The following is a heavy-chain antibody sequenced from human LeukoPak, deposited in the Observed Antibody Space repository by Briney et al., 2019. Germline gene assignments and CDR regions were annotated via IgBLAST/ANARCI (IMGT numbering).Heavy chain of an antibody. J-gene: IGHJ6*02. CDR2: ISSSGSTI. Sequence: GGSLRLSCAASGXTFSSYEVNWVRQAPGKGLEWVSYISSSGSTIYYADSVKGRFTISRDNATNSLYLQMNSLRAEDTAVYYCASLLRTDGRGQGTTVTVSS. CDR3: ASLLRTDG. V-gene: IGHV3-48*03. CDR1: GXTFSSYE.